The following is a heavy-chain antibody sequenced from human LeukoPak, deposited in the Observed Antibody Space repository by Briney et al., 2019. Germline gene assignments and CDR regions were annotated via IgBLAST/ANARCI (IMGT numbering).Heavy chain of an antibody. CDR1: GGSISSYY. CDR3: ARDKVGGSDYYYYMDV. Sequence: KPSETLSLTCTVSGGSISSYYWTWIRQPLGKGLEWIGYIDYSGDTNYNPFLQSRVTILVDTSKNQFSLRLTPVTAADTAVYYCARDKVGGSDYYYYMDVWGKGTTVTVSS. D-gene: IGHD2-15*01. V-gene: IGHV4-59*01. CDR2: IDYSGDT. J-gene: IGHJ6*03.